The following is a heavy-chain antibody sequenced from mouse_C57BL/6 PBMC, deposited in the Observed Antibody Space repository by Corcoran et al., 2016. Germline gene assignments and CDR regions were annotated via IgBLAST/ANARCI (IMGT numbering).Heavy chain of an antibody. D-gene: IGHD2-4*01. Sequence: EVQLQQSGPELVKPGASVKISCKASGYTFTDYYMNWVKQSHGKSLEWIGDINPNNGGTSYNQKFKGKATLTVDKSSSTAYMELRSLTSEDSAGDYCARSSYDYECDYGGQGTTLTVSS. CDR2: INPNNGGT. V-gene: IGHV1-26*01. CDR3: ARSSYDYECDY. J-gene: IGHJ2*01. CDR1: GYTFTDYY.